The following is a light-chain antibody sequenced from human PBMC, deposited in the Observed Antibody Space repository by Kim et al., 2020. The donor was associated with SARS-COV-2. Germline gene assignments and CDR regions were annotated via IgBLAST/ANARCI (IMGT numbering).Light chain of an antibody. CDR1: SDVGTYNL. J-gene: IGLJ1*01. CDR3: CSYAGLGTGV. CDR2: EVT. Sequence: SPGQSLTGSCTGSDVGTYNLVSWYQQHPGKVPKVIIYEVTNRPSGVSNRFSASKSGNTASLTISGLQAEDEADYYCCSYAGLGTGVFGTGTKVTVL. V-gene: IGLV2-23*02.